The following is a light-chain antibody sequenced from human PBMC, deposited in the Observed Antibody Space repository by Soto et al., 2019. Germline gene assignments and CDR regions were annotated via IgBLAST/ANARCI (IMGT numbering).Light chain of an antibody. CDR3: QQYNSYWET. Sequence: DIQMTQSPSTLSASVGDRVTITYRASQSISSWLAWYQQKPGKAPKLLIYDASSLESGVPSRFSGSGSGTEFTLTISSLQPDDFATYYCQQYNSYWETFGQGTKVEIK. CDR2: DAS. J-gene: IGKJ1*01. CDR1: QSISSW. V-gene: IGKV1-5*01.